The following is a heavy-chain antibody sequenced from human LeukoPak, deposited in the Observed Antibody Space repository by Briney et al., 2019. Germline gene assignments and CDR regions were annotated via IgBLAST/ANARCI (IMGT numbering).Heavy chain of an antibody. J-gene: IGHJ6*02. Sequence: SETLSLTCTVSVDPISRYYWSWIRQPPGKGLEWIGYIYYSGSTNYNPSLKSRVTISVDTSKNQFSLKLSSVTAADTSVYYCARGRFGELSGYYYGMDVWGQGTTVTVSS. V-gene: IGHV4-59*01. CDR2: IYYSGST. CDR3: ARGRFGELSGYYYGMDV. D-gene: IGHD3-10*01. CDR1: VDPISRYY.